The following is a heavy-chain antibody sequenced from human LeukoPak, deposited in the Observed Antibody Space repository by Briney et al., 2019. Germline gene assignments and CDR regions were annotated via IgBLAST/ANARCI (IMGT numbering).Heavy chain of an antibody. J-gene: IGHJ4*02. D-gene: IGHD6-6*01. CDR2: IYTSGST. Sequence: SETLSLTCTVSGGSISRYYWSWIRQPAGKGLEWIGRIYTSGSTNYNPSLRSRVTMSVDASKNQFSLKLSSVTAADTAVYYCARGGGSSSPIDYWGQGTLVTVCS. CDR3: ARGGGSSSPIDY. V-gene: IGHV4-4*07. CDR1: GGSISRYY.